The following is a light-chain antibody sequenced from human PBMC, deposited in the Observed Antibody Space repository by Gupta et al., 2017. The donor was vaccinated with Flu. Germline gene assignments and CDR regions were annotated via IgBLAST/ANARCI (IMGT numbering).Light chain of an antibody. CDR3: VLYMGSGPFYV. J-gene: IGLJ1*01. Sequence: QTVVTQEPSFSVSPGGTVTLTCGLSSGSVSTSYYPSWYQQTPGQAPRTLIYSTNTRSSGVPDRFSGSIIGNKAALTITGAQADDESDYYCVLYMGSGPFYVFGTGTKFTVL. V-gene: IGLV8-61*01. CDR2: STN. CDR1: SGSVSTSYY.